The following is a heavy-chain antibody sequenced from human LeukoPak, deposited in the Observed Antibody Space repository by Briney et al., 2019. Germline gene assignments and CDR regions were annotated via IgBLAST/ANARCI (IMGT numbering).Heavy chain of an antibody. J-gene: IGHJ5*02. CDR1: GGSFNGYY. D-gene: IGHD6-19*01. V-gene: IGHV4-34*01. Sequence: SETLSLTCAVYGGSFNGYYWSWIRQPPGQGLEWIGEIDHSGGTNYNPSLKSRVTISRETSKNQFSLKLSSVTAADTAVYFCARGASIAVTGTFWFDPWGQGTLVTVSS. CDR2: IDHSGGT. CDR3: ARGASIAVTGTFWFDP.